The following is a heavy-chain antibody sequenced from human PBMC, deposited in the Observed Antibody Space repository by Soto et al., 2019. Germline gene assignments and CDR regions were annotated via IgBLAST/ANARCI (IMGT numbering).Heavy chain of an antibody. V-gene: IGHV1-18*01. Sequence: AAVKVSCKASGYTFPNYGITWVRQAPGQGLEWMGWISAYKTNIKYAQKFQGRVTLTTDTSTSTAYMELRSLISDDTAIYYCVRDLDGSGAYYTDFWGQGTLVTVSS. CDR2: ISAYKTNI. J-gene: IGHJ4*02. D-gene: IGHD3-10*01. CDR1: GYTFPNYG. CDR3: VRDLDGSGAYYTDF.